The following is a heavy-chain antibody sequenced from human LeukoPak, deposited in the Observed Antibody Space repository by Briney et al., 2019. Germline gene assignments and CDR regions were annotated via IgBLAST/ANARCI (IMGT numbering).Heavy chain of an antibody. D-gene: IGHD2-15*01. J-gene: IGHJ6*02. CDR1: GFTFSSYA. V-gene: IGHV3-23*01. CDR3: AKNLYCGGGSCYPSALGMDV. CDR2: ISGSGNRT. Sequence: GGSLRLSCAASGFTFSSYAMSWVRQAPGKGLEWVSSISGSGNRTYYADSVKGRFTISRDNSKNTLFLQMNSLRAEDTAVYYCAKNLYCGGGSCYPSALGMDVWGQGITVTVSS.